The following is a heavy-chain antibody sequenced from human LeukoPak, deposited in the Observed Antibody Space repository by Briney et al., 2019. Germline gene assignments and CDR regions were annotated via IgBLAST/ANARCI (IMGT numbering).Heavy chain of an antibody. V-gene: IGHV1-8*03. CDR1: GYTFTSYD. J-gene: IGHJ6*03. CDR3: AREAGSTYYYYMDV. Sequence: ASVKVSCKASGYTFTSYDINWVRQATGQGLEWMGWMNPNSGNTGYAQKSQGRVTITRNTSISTAYMELSSLRSEDTAVYYCAREAGSTYYYYMDVWGKGTTVTVSS. CDR2: MNPNSGNT. D-gene: IGHD2-2*01.